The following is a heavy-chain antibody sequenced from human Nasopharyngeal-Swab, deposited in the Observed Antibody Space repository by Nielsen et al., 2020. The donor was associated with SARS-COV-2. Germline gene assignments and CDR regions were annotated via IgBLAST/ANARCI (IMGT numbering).Heavy chain of an antibody. CDR2: IIPILGIA. CDR1: GGTFSSYA. CDR3: ATTVHYGSGSYYNSRHNWFDP. V-gene: IGHV1-69*10. Sequence: SVKVSCKASGGTFSSYAISWARQAPGQGLEWMGGIIPILGIANYAQKFQGRVTMTEDTSTDTAYMELSSLRSEDTAVYYCATTVHYGSGSYYNSRHNWFDPWGQGTLVTVSS. J-gene: IGHJ5*02. D-gene: IGHD3-10*01.